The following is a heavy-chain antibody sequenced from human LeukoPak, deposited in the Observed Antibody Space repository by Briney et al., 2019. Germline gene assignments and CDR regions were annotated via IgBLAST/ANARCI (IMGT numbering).Heavy chain of an antibody. D-gene: IGHD3-22*01. CDR3: TTDYYDSSGYYWGDY. J-gene: IGHJ4*02. Sequence: PGGSLRLSCAASGFTFSNAWMSWVRQAPGKGLEWVGRIKSKTDGGTTDYAAPVKGRFPISRDDSKNTLYLQMNSLKTEDTAVYYCTTDYYDSSGYYWGDYWGQGTLVTVSS. V-gene: IGHV3-15*05. CDR1: GFTFSNAW. CDR2: IKSKTDGGTT.